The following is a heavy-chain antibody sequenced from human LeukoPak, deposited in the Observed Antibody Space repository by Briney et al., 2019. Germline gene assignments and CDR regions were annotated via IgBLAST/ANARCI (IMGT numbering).Heavy chain of an antibody. CDR1: GATFSSYA. J-gene: IGHJ6*02. V-gene: IGHV1-69*13. CDR3: ARDHRAVAGSYYGMDV. D-gene: IGHD6-19*01. CDR2: IIPIFGTA. Sequence: ASVKVSCKASGATFSSYAISWVRQAPGQGLEWMGGIIPIFGTANYAQKFQGRVTITADESTSTAYMELSSLRSEDTAVYYCARDHRAVAGSYYGMDVWGQGTTVTVSS.